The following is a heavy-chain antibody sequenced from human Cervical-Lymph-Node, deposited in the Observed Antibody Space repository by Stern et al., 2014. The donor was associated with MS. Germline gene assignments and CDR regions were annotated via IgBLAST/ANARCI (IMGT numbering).Heavy chain of an antibody. J-gene: IGHJ3*02. V-gene: IGHV4-30-2*01. CDR3: ARSSTVTPNAFDI. Sequence: QLQLQESGSGLVKPSQTLSLTCAVSGGSISSGGYSWSWIRQPPGKGLEWIGYIYHSGSTYSNPSLKSRVTISVDRSKTQFSLKLSSVTAADTAVYYCARSSTVTPNAFDIWGQGTMVTVSS. CDR2: IYHSGST. D-gene: IGHD4-17*01. CDR1: GGSISSGGYS.